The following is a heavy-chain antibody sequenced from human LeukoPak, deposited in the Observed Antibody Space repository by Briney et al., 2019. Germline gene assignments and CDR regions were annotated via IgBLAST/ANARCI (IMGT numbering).Heavy chain of an antibody. J-gene: IGHJ3*02. CDR3: ARDRSKVTAYDDALDM. CDR1: GFTFSSYE. V-gene: IGHV3-48*03. D-gene: IGHD2-21*02. CDR2: ISDIGSTQ. Sequence: PGRSLRLSCAASGFTFSSYELNWVGQAPGKGLEWVSYISDIGSTQHYADSVKGRFTISRDNAKNSLYLQMNSLTAEDTGVYYCARDRSKVTAYDDALDMWGQGAMVIVSS.